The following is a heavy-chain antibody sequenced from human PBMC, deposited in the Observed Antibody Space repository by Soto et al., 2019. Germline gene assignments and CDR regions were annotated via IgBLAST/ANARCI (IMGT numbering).Heavy chain of an antibody. V-gene: IGHV1-18*04. D-gene: IGHD3-3*01. J-gene: IGHJ6*02. CDR3: ERERAYYFWSGYLYYYYGMDV. CDR2: ISAYNGNT. CDR1: GYTFTSYG. Sequence: QVQLVQSGAEVKKPGASVKVSCKASGYTFTSYGISWVRQAPGQGLEWMGWISAYNGNTNYAQKLQGRVTMTTETSTSTAYMELRSLRYDDTAVYYCERERAYYFWSGYLYYYYGMDVWGQGTTVTVSS.